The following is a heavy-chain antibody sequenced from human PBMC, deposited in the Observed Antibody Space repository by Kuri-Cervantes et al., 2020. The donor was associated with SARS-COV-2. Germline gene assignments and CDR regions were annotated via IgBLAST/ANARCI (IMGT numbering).Heavy chain of an antibody. V-gene: IGHV4-59*12. D-gene: IGHD3-3*01. CDR3: ARETYEPLGTIFGVPGVPYFDY. J-gene: IGHJ4*02. CDR1: GGSISSYY. Sequence: GSLRLSCTVSGGSISSYYWSWIRQPPGKGLEWIGYIYYSGSTNYNPSLKSRVTISVDTSKNQFSLKLSSVTAADTAVYYCARETYEPLGTIFGVPGVPYFDYWGQGTLVTVSS. CDR2: IYYSGST.